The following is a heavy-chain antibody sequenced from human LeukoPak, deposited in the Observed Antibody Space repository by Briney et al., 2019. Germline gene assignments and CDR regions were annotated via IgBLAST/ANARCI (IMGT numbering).Heavy chain of an antibody. J-gene: IGHJ4*02. CDR3: ARDAPLDDSSGYYLDY. D-gene: IGHD3-22*01. CDR2: IYTSGST. V-gene: IGHV4-4*07. CDR1: GGSISSCY. Sequence: SETLSLTCTVSGGSISSCYWRWIRQPAGEGLEWIGRIYTSGSTNYNPSIKSRVTMSVGTSKNPFYLKKSPVTAADTAVYYCARDAPLDDSSGYYLDYWGQGTLVTVSS.